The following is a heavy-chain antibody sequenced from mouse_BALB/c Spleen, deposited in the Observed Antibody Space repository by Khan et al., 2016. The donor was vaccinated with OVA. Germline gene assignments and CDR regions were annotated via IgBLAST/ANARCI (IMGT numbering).Heavy chain of an antibody. CDR3: ARPPYFSYSLDH. J-gene: IGHJ4*01. Sequence: VQLVESGPELKKPGETVKISCKASGYTFTNYGMNWVKQSPGKALKWMGWINTYTGEPTYADDFKGRFAFSLETSASTAYLQINNLKNEDTATYFCARPPYFSYSLDHWGQGTSVTVSS. CDR2: INTYTGEP. D-gene: IGHD2-12*01. V-gene: IGHV9-3-1*01. CDR1: GYTFTNYG.